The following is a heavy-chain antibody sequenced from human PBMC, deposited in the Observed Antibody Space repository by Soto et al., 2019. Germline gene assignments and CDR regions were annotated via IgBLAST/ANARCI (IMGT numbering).Heavy chain of an antibody. CDR3: VRGRSGSYYAAGYGMDV. J-gene: IGHJ6*02. Sequence: QVQLVQSGAEVKKPGSSVKVSCKASGGTFSSYAISWVRQAPGQGLEWMGGIIPIFGTANYAQKFQGRVTITADKSTSTAYMELSSLRSEDTAVYYCVRGRSGSYYAAGYGMDVWGQGTTVTVSS. D-gene: IGHD1-26*01. V-gene: IGHV1-69*06. CDR2: IIPIFGTA. CDR1: GGTFSSYA.